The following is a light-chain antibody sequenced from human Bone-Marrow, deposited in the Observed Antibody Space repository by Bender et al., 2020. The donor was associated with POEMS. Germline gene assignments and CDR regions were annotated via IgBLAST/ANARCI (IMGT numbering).Light chain of an antibody. CDR2: DVT. CDR3: QSYDTDLNVV. J-gene: IGLJ1*01. V-gene: IGLV2-11*01. Sequence: QSALTQPRSVSGSPGQSVTISCTGSSSDVGDYKYVSWYQQHPGKVPKLMIYDVTERPSGVPHRFSGSKSGNTASLTISGLQAEDEADYYCQSYDTDLNVVFGTGTKVTVL. CDR1: SSDVGDYKY.